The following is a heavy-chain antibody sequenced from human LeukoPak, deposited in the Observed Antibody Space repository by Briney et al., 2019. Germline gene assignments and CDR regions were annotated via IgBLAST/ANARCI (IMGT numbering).Heavy chain of an antibody. V-gene: IGHV1-18*01. CDR3: ARELEGNAARSIVVVVAATLYDY. CDR2: ISAYNGNT. Sequence: GATVKVSCKASGYTFTSYGISWVRQAPGQGLEWMGWISAYNGNTNYAQKLQGRVAMTTDTSTSTAYMELRSLRSDDTAVYYCARELEGNAARSIVVVVAATLYDYWGQGTLVTVSS. CDR1: GYTFTSYG. J-gene: IGHJ4*02. D-gene: IGHD2-15*01.